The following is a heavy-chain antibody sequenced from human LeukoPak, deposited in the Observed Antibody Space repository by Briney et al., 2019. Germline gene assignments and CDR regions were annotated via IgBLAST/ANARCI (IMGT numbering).Heavy chain of an antibody. V-gene: IGHV3-48*04. CDR2: TSSTSGNT. CDR3: ARDSGYNAFDI. CDR1: GFSFSEYS. J-gene: IGHJ3*02. Sequence: GGSLRLSCVASGFSFSEYSMNWVRQAPGKGLEWISYTSSTSGNTYYADSVKGRFTFSRDNAKNSLFLQMNSLRAEDTAVFYCARDSGYNAFDIWGQGTMVTVSS. D-gene: IGHD5-12*01.